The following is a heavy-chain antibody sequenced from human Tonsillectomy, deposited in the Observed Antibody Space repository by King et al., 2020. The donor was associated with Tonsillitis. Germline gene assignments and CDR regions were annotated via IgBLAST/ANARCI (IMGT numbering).Heavy chain of an antibody. CDR2: IYYSGST. J-gene: IGHJ3*02. V-gene: IGHV4-59*01. Sequence: HVQLQESGPGLAKPSETLSLTCTVSGASISSYYWSWIRPPPGKGLEWIGYIYYSGSTKYNPSLKSRLTISVETSKNQFSLKLSSVTAADTAVYYCARAQFYDRAGDAFDIWGQGTMVTVSS. D-gene: IGHD3-22*01. CDR1: GASISSYY. CDR3: ARAQFYDRAGDAFDI.